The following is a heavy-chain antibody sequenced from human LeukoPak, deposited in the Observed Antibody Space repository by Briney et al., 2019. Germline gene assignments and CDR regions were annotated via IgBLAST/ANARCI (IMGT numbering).Heavy chain of an antibody. CDR1: GYTFTSYD. Sequence: RRASVKVSCKASGYTFTSYDINWVRQAPGQGLEWMGWMNPNSGNTGYAQKFQGRVTMTRNTSISTAYMELSSLRSEDTAVYYCARGRDLRDYDFWSGPTYFDYWGQGTLVTVSS. V-gene: IGHV1-8*01. CDR2: MNPNSGNT. D-gene: IGHD3-3*01. CDR3: ARGRDLRDYDFWSGPTYFDY. J-gene: IGHJ4*02.